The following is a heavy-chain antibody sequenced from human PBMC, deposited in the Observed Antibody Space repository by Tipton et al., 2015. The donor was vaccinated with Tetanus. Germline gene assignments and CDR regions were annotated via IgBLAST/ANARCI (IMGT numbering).Heavy chain of an antibody. Sequence: TLSLTCSVSGGSISSYFWSWIRQSPGQGLEWIGLIYNSGSTSYNPSLKSRVTISVDTSKNQFSLKLRSVTAADTAVYYCARDSNFYSYSYKGMDVWGQGTTVTVSS. CDR1: GGSISSYF. D-gene: IGHD4-11*01. J-gene: IGHJ6*02. CDR2: IYNSGST. CDR3: ARDSNFYSYSYKGMDV. V-gene: IGHV4-59*01.